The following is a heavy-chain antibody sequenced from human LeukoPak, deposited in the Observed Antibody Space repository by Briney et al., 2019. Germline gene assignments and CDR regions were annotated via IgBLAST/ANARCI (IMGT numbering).Heavy chain of an antibody. CDR1: GGSFSGYY. D-gene: IGHD3-10*01. CDR3: ARVSFTMVRGAINY. CDR2: INHSGST. J-gene: IGHJ4*02. V-gene: IGHV4-34*01. Sequence: SETLSLTCAVYGGSFSGYYWSWIRQPPGKGLEWIGEINHSGSTNYNPSLKSRVTISVDTSKNQFSLKLSSVTAADTAVYYCARVSFTMVRGAINYWGQGTLVTVSS.